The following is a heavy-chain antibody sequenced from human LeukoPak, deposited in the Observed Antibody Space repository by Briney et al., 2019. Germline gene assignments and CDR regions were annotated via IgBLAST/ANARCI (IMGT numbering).Heavy chain of an antibody. V-gene: IGHV4-61*02. D-gene: IGHD1-26*01. CDR3: ARDLKPYSGSYGSPGWFDP. CDR1: GVSISSGSYY. CDR2: IYTSGST. J-gene: IGHJ5*02. Sequence: SETLSLTCTVSGVSISSGSYYWSWIRQPAGKGLEWIGRIYTSGSTNYNPSLKSRVTISVDTSKNQFSLKLSSVTAADTAVYYCARDLKPYSGSYGSPGWFDPWGQGTLVTVSS.